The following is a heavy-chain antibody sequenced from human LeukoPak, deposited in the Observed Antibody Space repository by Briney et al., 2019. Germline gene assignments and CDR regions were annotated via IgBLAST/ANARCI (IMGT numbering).Heavy chain of an antibody. J-gene: IGHJ4*02. CDR2: ISSSSSSI. Sequence: PGGSLRLSCAASRFTFSSYSMNWVRQAPGKGLEWVSSISSSSSSIYYADSVKGRFTIPRDSAKNSLYLLMNSLRAEDTAVYYCARDKDSGYDRIFDYWGQGTLVTVSS. CDR3: ARDKDSGYDRIFDY. V-gene: IGHV3-21*01. D-gene: IGHD5-12*01. CDR1: RFTFSSYS.